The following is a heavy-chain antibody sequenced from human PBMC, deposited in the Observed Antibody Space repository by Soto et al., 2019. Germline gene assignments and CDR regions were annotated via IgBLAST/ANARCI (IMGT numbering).Heavy chain of an antibody. CDR1: GGSISSYY. Sequence: SETLSLTCTVSGGSISSYYWSWIRQPPGKGLEWIGYIHYSGSTNYNPSLKSRVTISVDTSKNQFSLKLSSVTAADTAVYYCARLVYDFWRVYYLYNFAYWGQGTLVT. CDR2: IHYSGST. V-gene: IGHV4-59*08. D-gene: IGHD3-3*01. CDR3: ARLVYDFWRVYYLYNFAY. J-gene: IGHJ4*02.